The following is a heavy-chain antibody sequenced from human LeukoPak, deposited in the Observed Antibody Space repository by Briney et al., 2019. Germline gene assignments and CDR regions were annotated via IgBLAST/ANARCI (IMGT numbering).Heavy chain of an antibody. CDR1: GGSLTSGDYY. CDR3: VRGAGYDYVWGKTYYFDH. CDR2: IYDSGLT. Sequence: SETLSLTCIVSGGSLTSGDYYWNWIRQTSGKGLEWIGYIYDSGLTYFNPSLGSRLSMSVETSSNQFSLKLSSVTAADTAVYFCVRGAGYDYVWGKTYYFDHWGRGTLVTVSS. D-gene: IGHD3-16*01. J-gene: IGHJ4*02. V-gene: IGHV4-30-4*01.